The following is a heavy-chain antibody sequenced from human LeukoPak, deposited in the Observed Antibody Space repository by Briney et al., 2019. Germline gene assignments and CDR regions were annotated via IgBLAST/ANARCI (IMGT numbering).Heavy chain of an antibody. Sequence: ASVKVSCKASGYTFTRYYMHWVRQAPGQGLEWMGWINPNSGGTNYAQKFQGRVTMTRDTSISTAYMELRRLRSDDTAVYYCARVMGIVGATDAFDIWGQGTMVTVSS. CDR2: INPNSGGT. D-gene: IGHD1-26*01. V-gene: IGHV1-2*02. CDR3: ARVMGIVGATDAFDI. CDR1: GYTFTRYY. J-gene: IGHJ3*02.